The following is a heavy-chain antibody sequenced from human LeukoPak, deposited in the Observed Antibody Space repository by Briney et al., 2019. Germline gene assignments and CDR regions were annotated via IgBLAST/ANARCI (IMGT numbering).Heavy chain of an antibody. CDR3: ARDIRSGGGDCYPNDY. Sequence: VASVKVSCKASGYTFTSYGISWVRQAPGQGLEWMGGIIPIFGTANYAQKFQGRVTITTDESTSTAYMELSSLRSEDTAVYYCARDIRSGGGDCYPNDYWGQGTLVTVSS. CDR2: IIPIFGTA. V-gene: IGHV1-69*05. CDR1: GYTFTSYG. J-gene: IGHJ4*02. D-gene: IGHD2-21*02.